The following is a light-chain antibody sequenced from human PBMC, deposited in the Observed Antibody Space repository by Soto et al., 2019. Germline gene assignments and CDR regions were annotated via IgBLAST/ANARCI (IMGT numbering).Light chain of an antibody. CDR1: QIVSSK. CDR3: QQYNNWPIT. CDR2: GAS. Sequence: ELVITQSPATLSLSPGERATLSCRASQIVSSKLACYQQKPGQAPRLLIYGASTRATGIPVRFSGSGSGTEFTLTINSLQSEDFEIYYCQQYNNWPITFGQGTRLEIK. V-gene: IGKV3-15*01. J-gene: IGKJ5*01.